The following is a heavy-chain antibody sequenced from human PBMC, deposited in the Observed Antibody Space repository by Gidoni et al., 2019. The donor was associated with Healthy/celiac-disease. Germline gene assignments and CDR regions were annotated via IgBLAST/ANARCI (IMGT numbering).Heavy chain of an antibody. CDR1: GYTFTSYG. CDR3: ARDLGYCSGGSCYEHEESWGDAFDI. J-gene: IGHJ3*02. Sequence: QVQLVQSGAEVKKPGASVKVSCKASGYTFTSYGISWVRQAPGQGLEWMGWISAYNGNTNYAQKLQGRVTMTTDTSTSTAYMELRSLRSDDTAVYYCARDLGYCSGGSCYEHEESWGDAFDIWGQGTMVTVSS. V-gene: IGHV1-18*01. D-gene: IGHD2-15*01. CDR2: ISAYNGNT.